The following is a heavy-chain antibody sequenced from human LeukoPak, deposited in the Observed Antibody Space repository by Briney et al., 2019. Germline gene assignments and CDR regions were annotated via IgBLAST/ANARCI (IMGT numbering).Heavy chain of an antibody. Sequence: GGSLRLSCAASGFTFSSYAMHWVRQAPGKGLEWLANILPDGSQKYYVDSVKGRFTISRDNPKNSLYLQINNLRAEDTAVYYCGRLAHNAWYAIDFWGQGTLVTVSS. CDR1: GFTFSSYA. CDR3: GRLAHNAWYAIDF. CDR2: ILPDGSQK. V-gene: IGHV3-7*01. J-gene: IGHJ4*02. D-gene: IGHD2-2*01.